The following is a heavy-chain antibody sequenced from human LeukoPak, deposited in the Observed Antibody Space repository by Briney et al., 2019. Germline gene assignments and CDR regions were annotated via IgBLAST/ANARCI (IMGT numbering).Heavy chain of an antibody. Sequence: ASVKVSCKAPGNTFAGHNIHWMRQAPGQGLELMGWINPDRGGTDYARQFQGRVTLTSDTSIRAAYMELSSLVSEDSAVYFCAISIQAAAIPAFDYWGQGTLVTVSS. J-gene: IGHJ4*02. CDR1: GNTFAGHN. V-gene: IGHV1-2*02. D-gene: IGHD6-25*01. CDR2: INPDRGGT. CDR3: AISIQAAAIPAFDY.